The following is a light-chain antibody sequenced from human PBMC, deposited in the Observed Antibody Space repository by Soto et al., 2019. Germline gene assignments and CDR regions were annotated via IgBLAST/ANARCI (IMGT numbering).Light chain of an antibody. J-gene: IGLJ1*01. V-gene: IGLV2-14*01. CDR2: EVT. CDR3: NSYTSSNTLV. Sequence: QSVLTQPASVSGSPGQSITISCTGTSHDVGRYDYVSWYQQHPGKAPKIMIYEVTYRPSGVSNRFSASKSGNTASLNITGLQPEDEADYYCNSYTSSNTLVFGTWTKVTVL. CDR1: SHDVGRYDY.